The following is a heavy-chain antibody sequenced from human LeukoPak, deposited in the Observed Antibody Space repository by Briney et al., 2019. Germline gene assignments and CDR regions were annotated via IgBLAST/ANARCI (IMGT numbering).Heavy chain of an antibody. CDR2: ISGSGGST. J-gene: IGHJ3*02. CDR3: ARIGYYDSSGYYDPHDAFDI. Sequence: GGSLRLSCAASGFTFSSYAMSWVRQAPGKGLEWVSAISGSGGSTYYADSVKGRFTISRDNSKNTLYLQMNSLRAEDTAVYYCARIGYYDSSGYYDPHDAFDIWGQGTMVTVSS. CDR1: GFTFSSYA. D-gene: IGHD3-22*01. V-gene: IGHV3-23*01.